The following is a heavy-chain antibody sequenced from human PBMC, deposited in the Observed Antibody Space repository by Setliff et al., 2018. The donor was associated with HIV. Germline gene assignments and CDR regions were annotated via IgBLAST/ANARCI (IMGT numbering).Heavy chain of an antibody. D-gene: IGHD1-26*01. CDR2: VKQDGTET. CDR3: ARWGSGSYERVFDY. Sequence: GGSLRLSWSGEGQGLRSYWMSWVRQAPGKGLESVANVKQDGTETLYVDSVKGRFTISRDNANNLVYLQMNSLRVEDTAVYFCARWGSGSYERVFDYWGQGMLVTVSS. V-gene: IGHV3-7*01. J-gene: IGHJ4*02. CDR1: GQGLRSYW.